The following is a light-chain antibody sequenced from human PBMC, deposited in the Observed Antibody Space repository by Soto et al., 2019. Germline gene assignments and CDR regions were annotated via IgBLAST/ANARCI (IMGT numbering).Light chain of an antibody. CDR3: AAWDDSLSGLYV. V-gene: IGLV1-47*01. CDR1: SSNIGSNY. J-gene: IGLJ1*01. Sequence: QPVLTQPPSASGTPGKRVTTSCSGSSSNIGSNYVYWYQQLPGTSPKLLIYRNNQRPSGVPDRFSGSKSGTSASLAISGLRSEDEADYYCAAWDDSLSGLYVFGTGTKLTVL. CDR2: RNN.